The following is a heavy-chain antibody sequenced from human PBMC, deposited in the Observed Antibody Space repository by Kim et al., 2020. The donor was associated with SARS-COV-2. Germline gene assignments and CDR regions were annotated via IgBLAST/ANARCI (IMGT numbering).Heavy chain of an antibody. CDR1: GFTFSDYY. Sequence: GGSLRLSCAASGFTFSDYYMSWIRQAPGKGLEWVSYISSSGSTIYYADSVKGRFTISRDNAKNSLYLQMNSLRAEDTAVYYCARDLSSLEYYYDSSGYPHGFYIWGQGTMVTVSS. D-gene: IGHD3-22*01. CDR2: ISSSGSTI. V-gene: IGHV3-11*04. J-gene: IGHJ3*02. CDR3: ARDLSSLEYYYDSSGYPHGFYI.